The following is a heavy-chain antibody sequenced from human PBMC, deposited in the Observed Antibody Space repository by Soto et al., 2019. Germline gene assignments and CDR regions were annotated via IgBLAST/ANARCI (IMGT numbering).Heavy chain of an antibody. CDR1: GHTLSELP. D-gene: IGHD3-22*01. J-gene: IGHJ6*02. CDR2: FDPDYRET. V-gene: IGHV1-24*01. Sequence: ASVKVSCKVSGHTLSELPIHWVRQPPGKGLEWMGGFDPDYRETVYAQKFQGRVTMTEDTSTDTAYMELSSLRSEDTAVYFCATPGSGYFYYYGGDGWGQGNTVTVSS. CDR3: ATPGSGYFYYYGGDG.